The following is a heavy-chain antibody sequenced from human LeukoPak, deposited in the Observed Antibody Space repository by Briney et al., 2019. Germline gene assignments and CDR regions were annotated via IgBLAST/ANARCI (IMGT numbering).Heavy chain of an antibody. CDR2: IYTSGST. V-gene: IGHV4-61*02. CDR3: ARSRYYYDSSGYPHVGKFDY. D-gene: IGHD3-22*01. J-gene: IGHJ4*02. Sequence: SQTLSLTCTVSGGSISSGSYYWSWIRQPAGKGLEWIGRIYTSGSTNYNPSLKSRVTISVDTSKNQFSLKLSSVTAADTAVYYCARSRYYYDSSGYPHVGKFDYWGQGTLVTVSS. CDR1: GGSISSGSYY.